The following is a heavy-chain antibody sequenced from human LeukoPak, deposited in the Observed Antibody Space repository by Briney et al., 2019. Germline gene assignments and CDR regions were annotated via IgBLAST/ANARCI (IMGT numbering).Heavy chain of an antibody. D-gene: IGHD3-3*01. Sequence: GASVKVSCKASGGTFSSYAISWVRQAPGQGLEWMGGIIPIFGTANYAQKFQGRVTITTDESTSTAYMELGSLRSEDTAVYYCARDPPRDFWSGLHGFDPWGQGTLVTVSS. J-gene: IGHJ5*02. V-gene: IGHV1-69*05. CDR3: ARDPPRDFWSGLHGFDP. CDR1: GGTFSSYA. CDR2: IIPIFGTA.